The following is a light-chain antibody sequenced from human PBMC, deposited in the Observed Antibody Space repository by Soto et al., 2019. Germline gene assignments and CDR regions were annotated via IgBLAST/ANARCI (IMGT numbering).Light chain of an antibody. J-gene: IGKJ1*01. CDR1: QGISSS. Sequence: IHLTQSPSSLSASVGARVTVTCRASQGISSSLAWYQQKPGKAPKLLIYTASTLQSGVPSRFSGSGSGTEFTLTISSLQPDDFATYYCQQYNSYWTFGQGTKVDIK. V-gene: IGKV1-9*01. CDR2: TAS. CDR3: QQYNSYWT.